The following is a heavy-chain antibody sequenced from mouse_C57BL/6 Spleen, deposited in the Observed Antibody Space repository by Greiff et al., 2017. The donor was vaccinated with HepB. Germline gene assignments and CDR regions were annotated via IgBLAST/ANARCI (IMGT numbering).Heavy chain of an antibody. V-gene: IGHV1-64*01. Sequence: QVQLQQPGAELVKPGASVKLSCKASGYTFTSYWMHWVKQRPGQGLEWIGMIHPNSGSTNYNEKFKSKATLTVDKSSSTAYMQLSSLTSEDSAVYYCAREGLGQDYFDYWGQGTTLTVSS. D-gene: IGHD4-1*01. CDR1: GYTFTSYW. CDR2: IHPNSGST. CDR3: AREGLGQDYFDY. J-gene: IGHJ2*01.